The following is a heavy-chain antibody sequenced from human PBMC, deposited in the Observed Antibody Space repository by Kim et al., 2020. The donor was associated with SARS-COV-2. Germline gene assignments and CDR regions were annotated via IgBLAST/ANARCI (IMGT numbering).Heavy chain of an antibody. Sequence: SQTLSLTCTVSGGSISSYYWSWIRQPPGKGLEWIGYIYYSGSTNYNPSLKSRVTISVDTSKNQFSLKLSSVTAADTAVYYCARVTQRYSSSWYYFDYWGQGTLVTVSS. CDR2: IYYSGST. CDR3: ARVTQRYSSSWYYFDY. J-gene: IGHJ4*02. CDR1: GGSISSYY. V-gene: IGHV4-59*01. D-gene: IGHD6-13*01.